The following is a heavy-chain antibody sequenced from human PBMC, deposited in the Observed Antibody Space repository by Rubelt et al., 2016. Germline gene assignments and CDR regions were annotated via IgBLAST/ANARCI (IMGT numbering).Heavy chain of an antibody. D-gene: IGHD6-19*01. Sequence: QVQLVESGGGVVQPGRSLRLSCAASGFTFSSYGMHWVRQAPGKGLEWVAVISYDGSNKYYADSVKGRFTISRDNSKNTLYLQMNSLRAEDTAVDYCARAVADLYNWFDPWGQGTLVTVSS. CDR3: ARAVADLYNWFDP. CDR1: GFTFSSYG. V-gene: IGHV3-30*03. CDR2: ISYDGSNK. J-gene: IGHJ5*02.